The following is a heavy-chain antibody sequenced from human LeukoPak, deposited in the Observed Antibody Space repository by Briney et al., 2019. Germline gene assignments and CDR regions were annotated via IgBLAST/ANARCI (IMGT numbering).Heavy chain of an antibody. CDR3: ARDPRYDSGYDMGSYYYGMDV. CDR2: ISYDGSNK. V-gene: IGHV3-30-3*01. J-gene: IGHJ6*02. D-gene: IGHD5-12*01. CDR1: GFTFSSYA. Sequence: GGSLRLSCAASGFTFSSYAMHWVRQAPGKGLEWVAVISYDGSNKYYADSVKGRFTISRDNSKNTLYLQMNSLRAEDTAVYYCARDPRYDSGYDMGSYYYGMDVWGQGTTVTVSS.